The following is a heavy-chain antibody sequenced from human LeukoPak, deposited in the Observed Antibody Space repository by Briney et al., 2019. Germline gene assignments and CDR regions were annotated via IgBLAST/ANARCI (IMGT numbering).Heavy chain of an antibody. CDR2: MNPNSGNT. J-gene: IGHJ4*02. Sequence: ASVKVSCKASGYTFTSYDINWVRQATGQGLEWMGWMNPNSGNTGYAQKFQGRVTITRNTSISTAYMELSSLRSEDTAVYYCARGSQWELLFDYWGQGTLVTVSS. CDR1: GYTFTSYD. V-gene: IGHV1-8*03. D-gene: IGHD1-26*01. CDR3: ARGSQWELLFDY.